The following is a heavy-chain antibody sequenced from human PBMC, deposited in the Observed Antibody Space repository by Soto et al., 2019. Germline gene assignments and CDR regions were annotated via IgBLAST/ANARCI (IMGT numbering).Heavy chain of an antibody. Sequence: PSETLSLTCTVSGASVSSGRYYWTWIRQPPGRGLEWLGYISFSGSSIYVPSVNIGLALSVDTSKSEIYLSLNSXTAADTAVYYCARARESSESSGFFYEVAYYALWGPGNLVTVSS. J-gene: IGHJ4*02. V-gene: IGHV4-61*01. CDR2: ISFSGSS. D-gene: IGHD3-22*01. CDR1: GASVSSGRYY. CDR3: ARARESSESSGFFYEVAYYAL.